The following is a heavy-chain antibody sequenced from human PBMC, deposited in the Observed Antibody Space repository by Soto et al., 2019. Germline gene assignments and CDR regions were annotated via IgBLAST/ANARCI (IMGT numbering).Heavy chain of an antibody. V-gene: IGHV3-23*01. CDR3: ANMPGILQEIRV. CDR2: ISGSGSSA. J-gene: IGHJ6*04. CDR1: TFTFRNYA. Sequence: EVQLLESGGGLVQPGGSLRLSCADSTFTFRNYAMSWVRQAPGRALEWVSVISGSGSSAYYADSVRGRFTISRDNSKNTVYLHMNSLRAEDTATYYCANMPGILQEIRVWGEGTTVTVSS. D-gene: IGHD4-4*01.